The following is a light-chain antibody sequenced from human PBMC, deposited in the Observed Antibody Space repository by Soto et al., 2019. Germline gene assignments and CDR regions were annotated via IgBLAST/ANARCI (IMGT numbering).Light chain of an antibody. CDR3: QQYHDWPRT. Sequence: EMVMTQSPATLSVSPGDRATLLCKASQSVSIYVAWYQQKPGLAPRLLIYDASTRAAGIPARFSGSGSGTDFSPTISSLQSEDFAFYYCQQYHDWPRTFGQGTKVDIK. V-gene: IGKV3-15*01. CDR2: DAS. J-gene: IGKJ1*01. CDR1: QSVSIY.